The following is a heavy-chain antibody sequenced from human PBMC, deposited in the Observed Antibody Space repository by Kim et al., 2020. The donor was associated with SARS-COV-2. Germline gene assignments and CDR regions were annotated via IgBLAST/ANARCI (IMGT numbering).Heavy chain of an antibody. D-gene: IGHD2-2*01. CDR3: ARDRYCSSTSCYRGGMDV. V-gene: IGHV4-30-4*07. Sequence: SGVTISVDTSKNQFSLKLSSVTAADTAVYYCARDRYCSSTSCYRGGMDVWGQGTTVTVSS. J-gene: IGHJ6*02.